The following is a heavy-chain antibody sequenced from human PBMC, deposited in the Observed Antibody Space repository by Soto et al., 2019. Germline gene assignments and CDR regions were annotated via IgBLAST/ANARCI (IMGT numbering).Heavy chain of an antibody. V-gene: IGHV1-69*06. Sequence: GASVKVSCKASGGTFSSYAISWVRQAPGQGLEWMGGITPIFGTANYAQKFQGRVTITADKSTSTAYMELSSLGSEDTAVYYCARVPSRYGPEMGYYYYGMDVWGQGTTVTVSS. CDR1: GGTFSSYA. J-gene: IGHJ6*02. D-gene: IGHD3-16*01. CDR3: ARVPSRYGPEMGYYYYGMDV. CDR2: ITPIFGTA.